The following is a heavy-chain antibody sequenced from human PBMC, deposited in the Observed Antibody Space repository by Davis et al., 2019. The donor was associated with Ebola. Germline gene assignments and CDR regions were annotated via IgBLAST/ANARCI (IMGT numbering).Heavy chain of an antibody. CDR1: GFTFRMYG. V-gene: IGHV1-18*04. Sequence: ASVKVSCKAAGFTFRMYGIIWVRQAPGQGLEWMGWTTVYNGDTKYAQNFQGRVTMTTDTSTSTAYMELRNLRSDDTAVYYCARARGVGATSIAWFDPWGQGTLITVSS. D-gene: IGHD1-26*01. CDR3: ARARGVGATSIAWFDP. CDR2: TTVYNGDT. J-gene: IGHJ5*02.